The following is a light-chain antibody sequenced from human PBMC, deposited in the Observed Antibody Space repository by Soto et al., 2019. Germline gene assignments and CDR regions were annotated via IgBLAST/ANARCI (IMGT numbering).Light chain of an antibody. J-gene: IGKJ1*01. CDR2: AAY. CDR3: QQYYSYPRT. V-gene: IGKV1-8*01. Sequence: QSPSSLSASTGDRVTITCRASQVISSYLAWYQQKPGKAPKLLIYAAYNLQSGVPSRFSGSGSGTDFTLTISCLQSEDFATYYCQQYYSYPRTFGQGTKVDNK. CDR1: QVISSY.